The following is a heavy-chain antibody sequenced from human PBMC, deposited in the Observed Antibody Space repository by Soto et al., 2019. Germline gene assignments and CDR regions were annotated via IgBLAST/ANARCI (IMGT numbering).Heavy chain of an antibody. D-gene: IGHD3-22*01. CDR1: GFPFSSYA. J-gene: IGHJ4*02. Sequence: SLRLSCAASGFPFSSYAMNWVRQAPGKGLEWVSSISGRGGSTYYADSVKGRFTISRDNSKNTLYLQMNSLRAEDTAVYYCAFPDDSSGFDYWGQGTLVTVS. CDR2: ISGRGGST. V-gene: IGHV3-23*01. CDR3: AFPDDSSGFDY.